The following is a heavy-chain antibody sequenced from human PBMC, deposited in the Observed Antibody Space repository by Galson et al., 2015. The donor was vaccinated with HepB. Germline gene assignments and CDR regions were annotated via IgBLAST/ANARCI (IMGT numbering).Heavy chain of an antibody. CDR1: GDSVSSSYSY. D-gene: IGHD7-27*01. Sequence: SETLSLTCTVSGDSVSSSYSYWTWIRQPAGKGLEWIGRMYSSGSTTYNPSLKSRLTMSIDTSKNLVSLELTSVTASDTAVYYCAKEWGRIWGQGTRVIVSS. J-gene: IGHJ1*01. CDR3: AKEWGRI. CDR2: MYSSGST. V-gene: IGHV4-4*07.